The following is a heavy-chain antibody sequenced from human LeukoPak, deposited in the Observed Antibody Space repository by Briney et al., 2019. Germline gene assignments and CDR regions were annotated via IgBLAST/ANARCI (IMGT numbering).Heavy chain of an antibody. D-gene: IGHD6-13*01. Sequence: SETLSLTCTVSGGSISSGGYYWSWIRHHPGKGLEWIGYIYYSGSTYYNPSLKSRVTISVDTSKNQFSLKLSSVTAADTAVYYCARVDVRAAAGLFDYWGQGTLVTVSS. V-gene: IGHV4-31*03. CDR3: ARVDVRAAAGLFDY. CDR1: GGSISSGGYY. CDR2: IYYSGST. J-gene: IGHJ4*02.